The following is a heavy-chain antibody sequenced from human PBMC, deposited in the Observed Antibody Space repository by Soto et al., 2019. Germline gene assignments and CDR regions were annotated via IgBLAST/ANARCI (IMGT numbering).Heavy chain of an antibody. CDR1: ASTFTDSY. CDR2: INPNSGGS. J-gene: IGHJ5*02. V-gene: IGHV1-2*02. CDR3: ARALPEIRMMEGGSFDP. D-gene: IGHD1-1*01. Sequence: ASVQVSCKASASTFTDSYIHSVRQAPAQGLEWMGWINPNSGGSYFAQKFLGRVTMTRDTSITTAHMELSRLRSEDTAVYYCARALPEIRMMEGGSFDPWGQGTVVTVSS.